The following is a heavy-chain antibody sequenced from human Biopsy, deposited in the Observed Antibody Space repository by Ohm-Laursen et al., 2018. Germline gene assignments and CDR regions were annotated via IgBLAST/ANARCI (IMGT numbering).Heavy chain of an antibody. CDR1: GFNFDDYA. D-gene: IGHD3-16*01. CDR2: LTWNSGTI. Sequence: LRLSCAASGFNFDDYAMHWIRQGPGKGLEWVAGLTWNSGTIAYAGSVRGRFTISRGNAKNSLYLQMNNLTSEDTALYYCVRSLRNYDFLDSWGQGTLVSVSS. J-gene: IGHJ4*02. V-gene: IGHV3-9*01. CDR3: VRSLRNYDFLDS.